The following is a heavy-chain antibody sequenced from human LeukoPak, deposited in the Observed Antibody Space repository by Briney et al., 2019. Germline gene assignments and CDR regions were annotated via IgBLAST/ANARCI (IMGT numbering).Heavy chain of an antibody. V-gene: IGHV4-34*01. CDR3: ARPCGGDCLHNWFDP. J-gene: IGHJ5*02. Sequence: SETLSLTCAVYGGSFSGCYWSWIRQPPGKGLEWIGEINHSGSSNYNPSLKSRVTISVDTSKNQFSLKLSSVTAADTAVYYCARPCGGDCLHNWFDPWGQGTLVTVSS. D-gene: IGHD2-21*02. CDR1: GGSFSGCY. CDR2: INHSGSS.